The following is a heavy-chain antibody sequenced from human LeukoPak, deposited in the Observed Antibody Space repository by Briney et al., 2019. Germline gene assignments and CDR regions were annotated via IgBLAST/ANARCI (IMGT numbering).Heavy chain of an antibody. CDR3: ARVPTGYYDFWSLDY. J-gene: IGHJ4*02. Sequence: GRSLRLSCAASGFTFDDYAMHWVRQAPGKGLEWVAVISYDGSNKYYADSVKGRFTISRDNSKNTLYLQMNSLRAEDTAVYYCARVPTGYYDFWSLDYWGQGTLVTVSS. CDR1: GFTFDDYA. V-gene: IGHV3-30-3*01. D-gene: IGHD3-3*01. CDR2: ISYDGSNK.